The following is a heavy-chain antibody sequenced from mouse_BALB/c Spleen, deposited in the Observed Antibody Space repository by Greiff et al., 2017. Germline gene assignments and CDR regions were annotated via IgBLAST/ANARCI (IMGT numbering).Heavy chain of an antibody. CDR3: ARLYYYGSSPYYYAMDY. Sequence: EVQGVESGGGLVKPGGSLKLSCAASGFTFSSYAMSWVRQTPEKRLEWVATISSGGSYTYYPDSVKGRFTISRDNAKNTLYLQMSSLRSEDTAMYYCARLYYYGSSPYYYAMDYWGQGTSVTVSS. CDR2: ISSGGSYT. CDR1: GFTFSSYA. D-gene: IGHD1-1*01. V-gene: IGHV5-9-3*01. J-gene: IGHJ4*01.